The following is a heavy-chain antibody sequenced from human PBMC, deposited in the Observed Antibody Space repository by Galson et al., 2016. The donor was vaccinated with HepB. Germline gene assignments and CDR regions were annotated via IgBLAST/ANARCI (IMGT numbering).Heavy chain of an antibody. CDR2: INSDGTIS. D-gene: IGHD4-23*01. CDR3: VRDHSVVPTTAYNWFDP. CDR1: GFAFSSHW. Sequence: SLRLSCAASGFAFSSHWMHWVRQDLGKGLVWVPRINSDGTISNYADSVKGRFTISRDNAKNTLYLQMNSLRAEDTAVYFCVRDHSVVPTTAYNWFDPWCRGTLVTVSS. J-gene: IGHJ5*02. V-gene: IGHV3-74*01.